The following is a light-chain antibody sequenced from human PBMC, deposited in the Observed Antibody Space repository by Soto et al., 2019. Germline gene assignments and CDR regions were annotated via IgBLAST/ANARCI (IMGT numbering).Light chain of an antibody. V-gene: IGKV3D-20*02. Sequence: IVLTQSPATLSASPGDSATLSCRARQSVXSNLAWYEDKPGQAPRLLIXDTYSRATGILERFSGRGSGRDFSLTISRLEPGEFAVYYCRHYGDSFPITFGQGTRLEIK. CDR2: DTY. CDR1: QSVXSN. CDR3: RHYGDSFPIT. J-gene: IGKJ5*01.